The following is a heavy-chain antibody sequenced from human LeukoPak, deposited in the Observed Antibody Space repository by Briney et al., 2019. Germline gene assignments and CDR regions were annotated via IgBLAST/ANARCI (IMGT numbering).Heavy chain of an antibody. J-gene: IGHJ6*03. CDR3: ARHNRGYDPLWYYYMDV. V-gene: IGHV4-39*01. CDR1: GGSISSSSYY. Sequence: SETLSLTCTVSGGSISSSSYYWGWIRQPPGKGLEWIGSIYYSGSTCYNPSLKSRVTISVDTSKNQFSLKLSSVTAADTAVYYCARHNRGYDPLWYYYMDVWGKGTTVTVSS. D-gene: IGHD5-12*01. CDR2: IYYSGST.